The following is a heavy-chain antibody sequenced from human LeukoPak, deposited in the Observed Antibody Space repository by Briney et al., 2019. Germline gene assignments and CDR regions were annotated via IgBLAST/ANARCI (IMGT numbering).Heavy chain of an antibody. D-gene: IGHD6-19*01. CDR3: AKDVRSSGWYKDS. J-gene: IGHJ4*02. V-gene: IGHV3-23*01. CDR1: GFTFSSYA. Sequence: GGSLTLSCTASGFTFSSYAMSWVRQAPGMGLAWVSGITASGNTAYYADSVKGRFTISRDNSKNTLYLQMNSLRAEDTAVYYCAKDVRSSGWYKDSWGQGTLVTVSS. CDR2: ITASGNTA.